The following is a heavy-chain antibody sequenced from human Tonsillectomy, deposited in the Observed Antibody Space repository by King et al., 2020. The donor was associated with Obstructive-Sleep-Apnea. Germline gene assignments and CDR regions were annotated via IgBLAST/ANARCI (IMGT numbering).Heavy chain of an antibody. CDR2: IRYDGSNK. CDR3: AKAISNYAYYYNGMDV. V-gene: IGHV3-30*02. D-gene: IGHD4-11*01. J-gene: IGHJ6*02. Sequence: VQLVESGGGVVQPGRSLRLSCAASGFTFSSYGMHWVRQAPGKGLEWVAFIRYDGSNKYYADSVRGRFTISRDNSKNTLYLQMNSLRAEDTAVYYCAKAISNYAYYYNGMDVWGQGTTVTVSS. CDR1: GFTFSSYG.